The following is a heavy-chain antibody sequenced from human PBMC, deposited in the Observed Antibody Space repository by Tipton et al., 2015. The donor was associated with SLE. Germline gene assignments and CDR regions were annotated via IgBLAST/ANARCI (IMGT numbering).Heavy chain of an antibody. V-gene: IGHV1-8*02. CDR3: ARWQGYCGSTSCRQFDY. J-gene: IGHJ4*02. CDR2: MNPGSRKT. CDR1: GYTFTSYG. Sequence: QLVQSGAEVKKPGASVKVSCKASGYTFTSYGISWVRQAPGQGLEWMGWMNPGSRKTVFTQKFQGRVTLTWDTSISTAYIELNSLRSEDTAVYYCARWQGYCGSTSCRQFDYWGQGTLVTVSS. D-gene: IGHD2-2*01.